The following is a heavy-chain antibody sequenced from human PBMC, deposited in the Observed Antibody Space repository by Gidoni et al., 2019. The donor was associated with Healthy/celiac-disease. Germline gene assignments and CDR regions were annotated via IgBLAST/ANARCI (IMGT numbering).Heavy chain of an antibody. CDR3: ALTTPGSGYYYAYAFDI. Sequence: QVQLQESGPGLVKPSQTLSLTCTVSGCSIHRGCYYWSWMRQHPGKGLEWIGYIYYSGSTYYNPSLKSRVTISVDTSKNQFSLKLSSVTAADTAVYYCALTTPGSGYYYAYAFDIWGQGTMVTVSS. V-gene: IGHV4-31*03. CDR1: GCSIHRGCYY. D-gene: IGHD3-22*01. CDR2: IYYSGST. J-gene: IGHJ3*02.